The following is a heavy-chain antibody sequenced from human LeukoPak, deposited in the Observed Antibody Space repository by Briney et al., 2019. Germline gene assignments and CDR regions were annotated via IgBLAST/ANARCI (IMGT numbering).Heavy chain of an antibody. V-gene: IGHV3-48*01. D-gene: IGHD6-13*01. CDR1: GFSFSTYG. CDR2: ISSSSGAI. Sequence: GGSLRLSCAASGFSFSTYGMNWVRQAPGKGLEWISYISSSSGAIYYAGSVKGRFTISRDNAKNSLYLQMNSLRGEDTAVYYCVRDGGTAVAGTHHFDFWGQGTLVSVSS. CDR3: VRDGGTAVAGTHHFDF. J-gene: IGHJ4*02.